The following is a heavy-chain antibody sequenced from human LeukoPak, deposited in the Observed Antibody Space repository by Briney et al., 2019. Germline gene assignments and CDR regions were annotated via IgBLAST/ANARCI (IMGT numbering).Heavy chain of an antibody. CDR1: GLTFSSYW. J-gene: IGHJ6*02. CDR2: INSDGSST. D-gene: IGHD3-10*01. V-gene: IGHV3-74*01. CDR3: ARDSTATTMVRGVDYYYGMDV. Sequence: GGSLRLSCAASGLTFSSYWMHWVRQAPGKGLVWVSRINSDGSSTSYADSVKGRFTISRDNAKNTLYLQMNSLRAEDTAVYYCARDSTATTMVRGVDYYYGMDVWGQGATVTVSS.